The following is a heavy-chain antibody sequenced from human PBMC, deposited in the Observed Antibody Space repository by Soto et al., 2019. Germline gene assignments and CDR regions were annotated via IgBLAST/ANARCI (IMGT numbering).Heavy chain of an antibody. CDR3: ARVVVGTISFDY. CDR2: INAGNGNT. CDR1: GYTFTSYA. V-gene: IGHV1-3*01. Sequence: ASVKVSCKASGYTFTSYAIHWVRQAPGQRLEWMGWINAGNGNTQYSQKFQGRVSITRDTSANTDYMELSSLTSEDTAVYYCARVVVGTISFDYWGQGTPVTVSS. D-gene: IGHD1-20*01. J-gene: IGHJ4*02.